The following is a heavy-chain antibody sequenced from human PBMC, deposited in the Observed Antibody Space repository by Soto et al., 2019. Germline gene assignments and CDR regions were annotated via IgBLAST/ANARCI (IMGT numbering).Heavy chain of an antibody. D-gene: IGHD1-26*01. Sequence: EVELVESGGGLVQPGGSLRLSCAASGFTFSTYEMTWVRQAPGKGPEWLSYITSGGTVYYADSVKGRFTISRDNAKNSLYLQMNSLRAEDTAVYYCARVLYATWSSFDYWGQGTPVSVSS. CDR3: ARVLYATWSSFDY. CDR2: ITSGGTV. J-gene: IGHJ4*02. CDR1: GFTFSTYE. V-gene: IGHV3-48*03.